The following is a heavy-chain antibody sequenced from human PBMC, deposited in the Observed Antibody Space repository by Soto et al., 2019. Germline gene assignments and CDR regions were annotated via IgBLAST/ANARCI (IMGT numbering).Heavy chain of an antibody. Sequence: QVQLVQSGAEVKKPGSSVKVSCKASGGTFNNYGMAWVRQAPGQGLEWVGGIIPMIGRTNYAQKFQGRLTLTADASRGTAYMELRSLRSDDTAVYYCASWDYDVLTGYSYDDWGQGTLVTVSS. D-gene: IGHD3-9*01. J-gene: IGHJ4*02. CDR2: IIPMIGRT. V-gene: IGHV1-69*01. CDR3: ASWDYDVLTGYSYDD. CDR1: GGTFNNYG.